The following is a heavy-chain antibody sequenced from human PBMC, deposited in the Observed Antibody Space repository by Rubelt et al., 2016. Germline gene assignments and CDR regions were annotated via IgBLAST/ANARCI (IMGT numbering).Heavy chain of an antibody. V-gene: IGHV3-64D*09. CDR3: VSRYYDFWSGKGNDAFDI. Sequence: EVQLVESGGGLVQPGGSLRLSCSASGFTFSSYAMHWVRQAPGKGLEYVSAISSNGGSTYYADSVKGRVTTSRDNSKNTLYLQMSSLRAEDTAVYYCVSRYYDFWSGKGNDAFDIWGQGTMVTVSS. D-gene: IGHD3-3*01. CDR2: ISSNGGST. CDR1: GFTFSSYA. J-gene: IGHJ3*02.